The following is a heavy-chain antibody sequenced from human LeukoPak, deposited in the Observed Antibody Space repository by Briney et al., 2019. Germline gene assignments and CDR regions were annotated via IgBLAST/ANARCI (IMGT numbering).Heavy chain of an antibody. J-gene: IGHJ4*02. CDR3: TTDPQQLAFYYFDY. CDR1: GFTFSDYS. Sequence: GGSLRLSCAASGFTFSDYSMNWVRQAPGKGLEWVSAISGSGGSTYYADSVKGRFTISRDNSKNTLYLQMNSLKTEDTAVYYCTTDPQQLAFYYFDYWGQGTLVTVSS. V-gene: IGHV3-23*01. CDR2: ISGSGGST. D-gene: IGHD6-13*01.